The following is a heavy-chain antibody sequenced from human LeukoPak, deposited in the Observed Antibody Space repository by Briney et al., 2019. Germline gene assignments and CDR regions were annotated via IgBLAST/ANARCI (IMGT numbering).Heavy chain of an antibody. J-gene: IGHJ6*02. CDR3: ARGKLVAPDV. CDR2: ISSSSSTI. V-gene: IGHV3-48*01. CDR1: GFTFSSYS. D-gene: IGHD1-1*01. Sequence: GGSLRLSCAASGFTFSSYSMNWARQTPGKGLEWVSYISSSSSTIYYADSVKGRFTISRENAKNSLYLQMNRLRGEDTAVYYCARGKLVAPDVWGQGTTVNGSS.